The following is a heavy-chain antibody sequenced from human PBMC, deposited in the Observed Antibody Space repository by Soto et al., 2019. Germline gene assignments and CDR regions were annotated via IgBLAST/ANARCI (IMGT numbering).Heavy chain of an antibody. CDR3: ARGRYGDY. J-gene: IGHJ4*02. Sequence: QVHLVQSGAEVKKPGASVKVSCQGSGYAFTTYGITWVRQAPGQGLEWVGWISAHNGNTNYAQKLQGRVTVTRDTSTSTAYMELRRLRYDYTAVYYCARGRYGDYWGKGALVNVSS. CDR1: GYAFTTYG. D-gene: IGHD1-1*01. V-gene: IGHV1-18*01. CDR2: ISAHNGNT.